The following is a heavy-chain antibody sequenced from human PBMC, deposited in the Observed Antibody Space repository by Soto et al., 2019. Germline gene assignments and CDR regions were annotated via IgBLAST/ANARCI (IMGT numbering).Heavy chain of an antibody. CDR2: INTGNGNT. D-gene: IGHD5-12*01. V-gene: IGHV1-3*04. CDR1: GYTFTTYV. Sequence: QVQLVQSGAEEKRPGASMKISCKASGYTFTTYVLHWVRQAPGQSFDWMGWINTGNGNTEYSQKFQGRISITRDTSATTAYMGLNGLTSEDTAVYYCARAGVSGYRYWGQGTLVTVSS. CDR3: ARAGVSGYRY. J-gene: IGHJ4*02.